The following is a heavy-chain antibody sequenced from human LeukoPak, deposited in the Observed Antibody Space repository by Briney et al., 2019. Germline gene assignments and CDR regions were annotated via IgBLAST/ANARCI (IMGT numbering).Heavy chain of an antibody. CDR3: ARDYYYDSSGDPDY. CDR2: ISSGSSTI. CDR1: GFTLSSYS. J-gene: IGHJ4*02. Sequence: GSLKLSCVASGFTLSSYSMNWVRQAPGKGLEWVSYISSGSSTIYYADSVKGRFTISRDNAKNSLYLQMNSLRDEDTAVYYCARDYYYDSSGDPDYWGQGTLVTVSS. D-gene: IGHD3-22*01. V-gene: IGHV3-48*02.